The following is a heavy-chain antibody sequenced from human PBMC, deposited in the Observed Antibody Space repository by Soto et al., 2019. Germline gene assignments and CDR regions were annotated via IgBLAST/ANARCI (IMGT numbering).Heavy chain of an antibody. CDR2: ISYDGSNK. V-gene: IGHV3-30*18. CDR1: GFTFSSYG. D-gene: IGHD5-18*01. Sequence: GGSLRLSCAASGFTFSSYGMHWVRQAPGKGLEWVAVISYDGSNKYYADSVKGRFTISRDNSKNTLYLQMNSLRAEDTAVYYCAKESGYSYGMDVWGQGTTVTVSS. CDR3: AKESGYSYGMDV. J-gene: IGHJ6*02.